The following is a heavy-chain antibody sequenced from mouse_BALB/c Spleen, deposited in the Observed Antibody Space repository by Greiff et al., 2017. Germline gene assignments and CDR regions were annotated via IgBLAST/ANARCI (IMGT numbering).Heavy chain of an antibody. Sequence: QVQLQQSGAELVRPGSSVKISCKASGYAFSSYWMNWVKQRPGQGLEWIGQIYPGDGDTNYNGKFKGKATLTADKSSSTAYMQLSSLTSEDSAVYFCAGYRYDGLYAMDYWGQGTSVTVSS. V-gene: IGHV1-80*01. D-gene: IGHD2-14*01. J-gene: IGHJ4*01. CDR1: GYAFSSYW. CDR2: IYPGDGDT. CDR3: AGYRYDGLYAMDY.